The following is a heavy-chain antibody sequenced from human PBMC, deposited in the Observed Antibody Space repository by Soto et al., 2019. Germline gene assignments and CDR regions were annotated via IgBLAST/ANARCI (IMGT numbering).Heavy chain of an antibody. V-gene: IGHV3-23*01. CDR3: AKRGHNFFDY. CDR1: GFTFGSSI. D-gene: IGHD2-15*01. J-gene: IGHJ4*02. CDR2: FSGSSGNT. Sequence: GGSLRLSCAASGFTFGSSIMSWVRQAPGKGLEWVSTFSGSSGNTYYADSVKGRFTISRDNSKNTLYLQMSSLRAEDTAVYYCAKRGHNFFDYWGQGTLVTVSS.